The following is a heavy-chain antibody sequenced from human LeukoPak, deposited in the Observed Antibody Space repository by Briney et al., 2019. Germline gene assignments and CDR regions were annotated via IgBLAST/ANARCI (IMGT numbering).Heavy chain of an antibody. D-gene: IGHD3-22*01. J-gene: IGHJ4*02. CDR1: GFTFSSYG. CDR2: ISYDGSNK. V-gene: IGHV3-30*18. CDR3: AKHSSALYYLGYFDY. Sequence: GGSLRLSCAASGFTFSSYGMHWVRQAPGKGLEWVAVISYDGSNKYYADSVKGRFTISRDNSKNTLYLQMNSLRAEDTAVYSCAKHSSALYYLGYFDYWGQGTLVTVSS.